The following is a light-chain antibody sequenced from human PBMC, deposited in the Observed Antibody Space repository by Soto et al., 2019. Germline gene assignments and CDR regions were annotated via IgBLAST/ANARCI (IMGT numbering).Light chain of an antibody. J-gene: IGKJ2*01. CDR1: QSVGIN. CDR2: GAS. Sequence: EIVMTQSPATLSVSPGERATLSCRASQSVGINLAWYQQKPGQTPRLLIYGASTRATGLPARFSGSGSGTEFTLTISSLQSEDFAVYYCQQYGSSPYTFGQGTKLEIK. CDR3: QQYGSSPYT. V-gene: IGKV3-15*01.